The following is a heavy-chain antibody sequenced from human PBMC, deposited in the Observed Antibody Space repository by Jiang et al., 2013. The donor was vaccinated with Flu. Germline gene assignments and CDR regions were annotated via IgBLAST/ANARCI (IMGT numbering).Heavy chain of an antibody. CDR2: INAGNGNT. D-gene: IGHD3-22*01. V-gene: IGHV1-3*01. J-gene: IGHJ5*02. CDR3: ARSSGYYYSGWFDP. Sequence: SGAEVKKPGASVKVSCKASGYTFTSYAMHWVRQAPGQRLEWMGWINAGNGNTKYSQKFQGRVTITRDTSASTAYMELSSLRSEDTAVYYCARSSGYYYSGWFDPWGQGTLVTVSS. CDR1: GYTFTSYA.